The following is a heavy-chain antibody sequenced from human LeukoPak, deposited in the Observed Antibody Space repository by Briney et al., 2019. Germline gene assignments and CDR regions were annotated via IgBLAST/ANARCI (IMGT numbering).Heavy chain of an antibody. V-gene: IGHV1-8*01. CDR3: ARGGLTYYYDSSGYYYVVEDY. CDR1: GYTFTSYD. CDR2: MNPNSGNT. Sequence: ASVKVSCKGSGYTFTSYDINWVRQATGQGLEWMGWMNPNSGNTGYAQKFQGRVTMTRNTSISTAYMELSSLRSEDTAVYYCARGGLTYYYDSSGYYYVVEDYWGQGTLVTVSS. J-gene: IGHJ4*02. D-gene: IGHD3-22*01.